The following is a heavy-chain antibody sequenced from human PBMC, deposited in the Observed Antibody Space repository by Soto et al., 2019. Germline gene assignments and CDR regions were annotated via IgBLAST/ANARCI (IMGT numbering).Heavy chain of an antibody. J-gene: IGHJ4*02. Sequence: SETLSLTCAVYGGSFSGYYWSWIRQPPGKGLEWIGEINHSGSTNYNPSLKSRVTISVDTSKNQFSLKLSSVTAADTAVYYCARGRGYSSSWYWWYWGQGTLVTVSS. D-gene: IGHD6-13*01. CDR1: GGSFSGYY. V-gene: IGHV4-34*01. CDR3: ARGRGYSSSWYWWY. CDR2: INHSGST.